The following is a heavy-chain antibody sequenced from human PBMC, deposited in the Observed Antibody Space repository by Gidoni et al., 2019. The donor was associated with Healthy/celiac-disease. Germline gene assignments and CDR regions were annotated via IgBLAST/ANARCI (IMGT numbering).Heavy chain of an antibody. Sequence: STYYNPSLKSRVTISVDTSKNQFSLKLSSVTAADTAVYYCARRGGIAAPDNWFDPWGQGTLVTVSS. CDR2: ST. D-gene: IGHD6-13*01. J-gene: IGHJ5*02. V-gene: IGHV4-39*01. CDR3: ARRGGIAAPDNWFDP.